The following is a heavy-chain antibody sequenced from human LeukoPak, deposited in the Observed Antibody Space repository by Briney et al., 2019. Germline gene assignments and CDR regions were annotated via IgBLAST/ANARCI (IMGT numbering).Heavy chain of an antibody. CDR1: GFTFSSYA. V-gene: IGHV3-23*01. J-gene: IGHJ3*02. D-gene: IGHD3-22*01. Sequence: GGSLRLSCAASGFTFSSYAMSWVRQAPGKGLEWVSAISGSGGSTYYADSVKGRFTISRDNSKNTLYLQINSLRAEDTAVYYCAKDVTMIGEGDAFDIWGQGTMVTVSS. CDR3: AKDVTMIGEGDAFDI. CDR2: ISGSGGST.